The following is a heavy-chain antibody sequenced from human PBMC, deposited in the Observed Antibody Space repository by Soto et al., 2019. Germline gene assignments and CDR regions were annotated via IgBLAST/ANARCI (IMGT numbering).Heavy chain of an antibody. CDR2: INPSGGST. D-gene: IGHD3-10*01. J-gene: IGHJ3*02. V-gene: IGHV1-46*03. CDR1: GYTFTSYY. CDR3: ARESSYYGSGTPGYDAFDI. Sequence: GASVKVSCKASGYTFTSYYMHWVRQAPGQGLEWMGIINPSGGSTSYAQKFQGRVTMTRDTSTSTVYMELSSLRSEDTAVYYCARESSYYGSGTPGYDAFDIWGQGTMVTVSS.